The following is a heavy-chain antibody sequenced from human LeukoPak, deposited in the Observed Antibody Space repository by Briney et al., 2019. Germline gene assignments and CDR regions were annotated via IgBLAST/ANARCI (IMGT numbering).Heavy chain of an antibody. CDR2: IYTSGST. J-gene: IGHJ3*02. CDR1: GGSISSYY. Sequence: PSQTMSLTCTVSGGSISSYYWSWIRQPAGKGLEWIGRIYTSGSTNYNPSLKSRVTMSVDTSKNQFSLKLSSVTAAGTAVYYCARSSVVVAANGAFDIWGQGTMVTVSS. CDR3: ARSSVVVAANGAFDI. D-gene: IGHD2-15*01. V-gene: IGHV4-4*07.